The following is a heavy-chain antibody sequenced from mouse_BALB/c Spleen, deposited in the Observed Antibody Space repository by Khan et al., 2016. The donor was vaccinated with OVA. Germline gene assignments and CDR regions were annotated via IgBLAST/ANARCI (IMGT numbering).Heavy chain of an antibody. CDR3: ARGSGFTY. Sequence: QVQLKPSGAELVRPGVSVKISCKGSGYTFTDYPMHWVKQSHAKSLEWIGVISTYYGDASYNQKFKGKATMTVDKSSSTAYMELARLTSEDSAIYYCARGSGFTYWGQGTLVTVSA. J-gene: IGHJ3*01. CDR1: GYTFTDYP. CDR2: ISTYYGDA. V-gene: IGHV1S137*01.